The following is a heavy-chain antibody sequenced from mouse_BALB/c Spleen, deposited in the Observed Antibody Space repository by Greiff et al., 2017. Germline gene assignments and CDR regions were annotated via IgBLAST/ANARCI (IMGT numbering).Heavy chain of an antibody. CDR3: ASYGYYPSYAMDY. J-gene: IGHJ4*01. D-gene: IGHD2-3*01. CDR2: ILPGSGST. CDR1: GYTFSSYW. V-gene: IGHV1-9*01. Sequence: VQLQQSGAELMKPGASVKISCKATGYTFSSYWIEWVKQRPGHGLEWIGEILPGSGSTNYNEKFKGKATFTADTSSNTAYMQLSSLTSEDSAVYYCASYGYYPSYAMDYWGQGTSVTVSS.